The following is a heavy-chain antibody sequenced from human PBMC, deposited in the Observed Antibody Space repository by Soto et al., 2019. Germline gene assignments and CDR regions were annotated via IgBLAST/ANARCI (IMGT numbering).Heavy chain of an antibody. Sequence: EVQLVQSGAEVKKPGESLRISCNASGYSFTSYWITWVRQMPGKGLEWMGRIDPSDSYTNYGPSFQGHVTISADKSISTAYLQWSNLKASDTAMYYCARHPTMVTNNWYFDLWGRGTLVTVSS. J-gene: IGHJ2*01. V-gene: IGHV5-10-1*01. CDR3: ARHPTMVTNNWYFDL. CDR2: IDPSDSYT. D-gene: IGHD4-17*01. CDR1: GYSFTSYW.